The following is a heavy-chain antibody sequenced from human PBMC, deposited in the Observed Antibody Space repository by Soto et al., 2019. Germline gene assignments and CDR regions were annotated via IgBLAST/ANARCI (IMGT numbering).Heavy chain of an antibody. CDR3: ARENGAYGFDS. D-gene: IGHD3-10*01. V-gene: IGHV4-4*07. CDR1: VGSMTSYY. Sequence: KPSETLSLTCTVSVGSMTSYYWSYIRQPAGKGLEWIGRIYINGRTNYNPSLRSRVTMSVDASKSQVSLELTSLTAADTAVYFCARENGAYGFDSWGQGTLVTVSS. J-gene: IGHJ5*01. CDR2: IYINGRT.